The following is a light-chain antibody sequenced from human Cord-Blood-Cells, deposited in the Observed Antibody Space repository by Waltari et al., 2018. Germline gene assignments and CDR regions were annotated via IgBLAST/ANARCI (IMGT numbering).Light chain of an antibody. Sequence: QSALTQPASVSGSPGQSITISCTGTSSDVGGYNLVSWYQLPPGKTPKLMIYEGRKRPQGVANRFSGSKSGNTAALTIAGLQAEDEADYYCCSYAGSSTWVFGGGTKLTVL. J-gene: IGLJ3*02. CDR1: SSDVGGYNL. CDR3: CSYAGSSTWV. CDR2: EGR. V-gene: IGLV2-23*01.